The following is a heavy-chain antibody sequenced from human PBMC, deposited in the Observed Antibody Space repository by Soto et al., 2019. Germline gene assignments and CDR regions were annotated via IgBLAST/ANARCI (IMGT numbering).Heavy chain of an antibody. Sequence: ASVKVSCKASGYTFTSYAMHWVRQAPGQRLEWMGWINAGNGNTKYSQKFQGRVTITRDTSASTAYMELSSLRSEDTAVYYCARRIEWLRFGGMDVWGQGTTVTVSS. J-gene: IGHJ6*02. CDR3: ARRIEWLRFGGMDV. CDR2: INAGNGNT. D-gene: IGHD5-12*01. CDR1: GYTFTSYA. V-gene: IGHV1-3*01.